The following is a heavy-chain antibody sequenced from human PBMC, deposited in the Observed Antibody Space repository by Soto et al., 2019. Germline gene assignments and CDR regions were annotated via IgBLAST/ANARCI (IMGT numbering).Heavy chain of an antibody. V-gene: IGHV3-23*01. Sequence: GGSLRLSCAASGFTFSSYAMSWVRQAPGKGLEWVSAISGSGGSTYYADSVKGRFTISRDNSKNTLYLQMNSLRAEDTAVYYCAKDGPPDYGDHYYYYHYMDVWGKGTTVTVSS. D-gene: IGHD4-17*01. CDR2: ISGSGGST. CDR3: AKDGPPDYGDHYYYYHYMDV. CDR1: GFTFSSYA. J-gene: IGHJ6*03.